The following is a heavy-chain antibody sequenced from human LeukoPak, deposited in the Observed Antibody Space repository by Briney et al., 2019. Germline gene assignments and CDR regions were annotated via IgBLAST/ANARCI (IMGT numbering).Heavy chain of an antibody. CDR2: ISYDGSNK. D-gene: IGHD5-12*01. V-gene: IGHV3-30*04. CDR3: ASGYSGYEYYFDY. Sequence: LRLSXAASGXTFSSYAMHWVRQAPGKGLEGVAVISYDGSNKYYADSVKGRFTISRGNSKNTLYLQMNSLRAEDTAVYYCASGYSGYEYYFDYWGQGTLVTVSS. CDR1: GXTFSSYA. J-gene: IGHJ4*02.